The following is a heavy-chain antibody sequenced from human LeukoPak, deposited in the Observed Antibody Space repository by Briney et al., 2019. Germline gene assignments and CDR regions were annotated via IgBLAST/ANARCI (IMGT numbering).Heavy chain of an antibody. Sequence: PGGSLRLSCAASGFTFDDYTLYWVRQRPGEGLEWVSLISWDGGTTYYSDSVKGRFTVSRDNGKNALYLQMNSLTTEDTALYYCAKGDLYCSSFSCPLHYWGQGTLVTVSS. CDR2: ISWDGGTT. J-gene: IGHJ4*02. D-gene: IGHD2-2*01. CDR3: AKGDLYCSSFSCPLHY. CDR1: GFTFDDYT. V-gene: IGHV3-43*01.